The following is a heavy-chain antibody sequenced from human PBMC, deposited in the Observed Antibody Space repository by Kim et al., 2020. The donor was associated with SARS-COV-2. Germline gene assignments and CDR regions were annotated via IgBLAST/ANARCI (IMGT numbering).Heavy chain of an antibody. Sequence: ASVKVSCKASGYTFTSYGISWVRQAPGQGLEWMGWISAYNGNTNYAQKLQGRVTMTTDTSTSTAYMELRSLRSDDTAVYYCARGRIGGYVGPYFDYWGQGTLVTVSS. V-gene: IGHV1-18*01. D-gene: IGHD5-12*01. CDR2: ISAYNGNT. CDR1: GYTFTSYG. J-gene: IGHJ4*02. CDR3: ARGRIGGYVGPYFDY.